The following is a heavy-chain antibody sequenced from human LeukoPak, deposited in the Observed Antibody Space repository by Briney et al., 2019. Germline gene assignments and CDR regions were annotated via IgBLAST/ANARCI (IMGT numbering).Heavy chain of an antibody. V-gene: IGHV1-46*01. CDR2: INPSGGST. CDR3: ARGGITMVRGVPSH. J-gene: IGHJ4*02. Sequence: ASVKVSCKVSGYTLTELSMHWVRQAPGQGLEWMGIINPSGGSTSYAQKFQGRVTMTRDTSTSTVYMELSSLRSEDTAVYYCARGGITMVRGVPSHWGQGTLVTVSS. D-gene: IGHD3-10*01. CDR1: GYTLTELS.